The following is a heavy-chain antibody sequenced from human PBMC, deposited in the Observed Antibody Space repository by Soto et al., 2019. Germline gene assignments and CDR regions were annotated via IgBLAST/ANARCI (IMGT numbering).Heavy chain of an antibody. J-gene: IGHJ4*02. Sequence: GGSLILSCASSGFTFGRDGMSWVRQAPGKGLEWVSLITDNGGSTYYADSVKGRFTISRDNTKNTLFLQMNSLRAEDTAVYYCAKERATTTAFDYWGQGALVTVSS. D-gene: IGHD4-17*01. CDR2: ITDNGGST. CDR3: AKERATTTAFDY. V-gene: IGHV3-23*01. CDR1: GFTFGRDG.